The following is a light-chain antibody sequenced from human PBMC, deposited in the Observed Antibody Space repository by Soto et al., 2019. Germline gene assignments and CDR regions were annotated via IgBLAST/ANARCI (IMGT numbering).Light chain of an antibody. CDR1: QSLTTRY. J-gene: IGKJ5*01. V-gene: IGKV3-20*01. Sequence: EIVLTQSPGTLSLFPGERATLSCRASQSLTTRYLAWYQQNPGEAPRLLIYGASSRATGIPDRLSGSGSGKAFPLTISRLEPEDFAVYSCQQYGSSPTFGQGTRLEIK. CDR2: GAS. CDR3: QQYGSSPT.